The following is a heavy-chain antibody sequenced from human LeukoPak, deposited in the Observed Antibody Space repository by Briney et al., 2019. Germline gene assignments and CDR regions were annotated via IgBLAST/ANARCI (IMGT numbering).Heavy chain of an antibody. CDR3: ARVRAAAGH. CDR2: MNPNSGNT. J-gene: IGHJ4*02. Sequence: GASVKVSCKASGYTFTSYYMHWVRQATGQGLEWMGWMNPNSGNTGYAQKFQGRVAMTRNTSISTAYMELSSLRSEDTAVYYCARVRAAAGHWGQGTLVTVSS. CDR1: GYTFTSYY. V-gene: IGHV1-8*02. D-gene: IGHD6-13*01.